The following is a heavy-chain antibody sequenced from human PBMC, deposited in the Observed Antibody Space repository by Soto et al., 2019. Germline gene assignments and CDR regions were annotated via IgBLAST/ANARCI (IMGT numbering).Heavy chain of an antibody. J-gene: IGHJ6*02. CDR3: ARVPTVAGLYYYYGMDV. CDR2: INHSGST. CDR1: GGSFSGYY. D-gene: IGHD6-19*01. Sequence: SETLSLTCAVYGGSFSGYYWSWIRQPPGKGLEWIGEINHSGSTNYNPSLKSRVTISADTSKNQFSLKLSSVTAADTAVYYCARVPTVAGLYYYYGMDVWGQGTTVTVSS. V-gene: IGHV4-34*01.